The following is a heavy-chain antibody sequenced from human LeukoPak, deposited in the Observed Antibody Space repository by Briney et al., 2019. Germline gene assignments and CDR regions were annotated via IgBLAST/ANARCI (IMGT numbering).Heavy chain of an antibody. CDR1: GYTFTSYY. CDR2: INPSGGST. CDR3: AGTSSSWWVTNY. J-gene: IGHJ4*02. V-gene: IGHV1-46*01. D-gene: IGHD6-13*01. Sequence: ASVKVSCKASGYTFTSYYMHWVGQAPGQGLEWMGIINPSGGSTSYAQKFQGRVTMARDTSTSTVYMELSSLRSEDTAVYYCAGTSSSWWVTNYWGQGTLVTVSS.